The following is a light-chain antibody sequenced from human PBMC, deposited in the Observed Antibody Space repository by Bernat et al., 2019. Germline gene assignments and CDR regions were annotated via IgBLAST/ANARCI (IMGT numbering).Light chain of an antibody. J-gene: IGLJ1*01. CDR2: SDS. CDR1: NIGTKS. Sequence: SYVLTQPPSVSVAPGRTARITCGGTNIGTKSVHWYEQKPGQAPVLVIYSDSGRPSGIPERFAASNSGNTAILTISSVEAGDEADYYCQVGDTTTDQYVFGTGTKVTVL. V-gene: IGLV3-21*04. CDR3: QVGDTTTDQYV.